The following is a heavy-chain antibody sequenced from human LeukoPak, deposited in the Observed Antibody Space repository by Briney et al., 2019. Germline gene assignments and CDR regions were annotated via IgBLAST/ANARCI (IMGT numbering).Heavy chain of an antibody. CDR1: GYTFTSHG. V-gene: IGHV1-18*01. CDR3: ARGLYGSGSYYITNWFDP. D-gene: IGHD3-10*01. J-gene: IGHJ5*02. Sequence: ASVKVSCKASGYTFTSHGISWVRQAPGQGLEWMGWISTYNGNTNYAQKLQGRVTMTTDTSTSTAYMELRSLRSDDTAVYYCARGLYGSGSYYITNWFDPWGQGTLVTVSS. CDR2: ISTYNGNT.